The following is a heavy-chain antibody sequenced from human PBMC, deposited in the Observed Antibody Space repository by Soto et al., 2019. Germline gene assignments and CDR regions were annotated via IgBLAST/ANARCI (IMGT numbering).Heavy chain of an antibody. D-gene: IGHD1-26*01. Sequence: QVQLVESGGGVVQPGRSLRLSCAASGFTFSSYAMHWVRQAPGKGLEWVAVISYDGSNKYYADSVKGRFTISRDNSKNTLYLQMNSLRAEDTAVYYCARDDATSHYFDYWGQGTLVTVSS. J-gene: IGHJ4*02. CDR2: ISYDGSNK. V-gene: IGHV3-30-3*01. CDR3: ARDDATSHYFDY. CDR1: GFTFSSYA.